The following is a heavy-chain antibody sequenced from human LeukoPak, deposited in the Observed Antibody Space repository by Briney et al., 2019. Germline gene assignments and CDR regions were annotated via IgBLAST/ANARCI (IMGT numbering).Heavy chain of an antibody. CDR3: GRQRSASATYFNDY. CDR1: GLTFRSYS. J-gene: IGHJ4*02. V-gene: IGHV3-7*01. CDR2: MKKDGSET. D-gene: IGHD3-9*01. Sequence: PGGSLRLSCVVSGLTFRSYSMIWFGQAPGKGLQWVANMKKDGSETKYVDFVKGRFTISRDNAKNSLALQMNSLRAEDTAVYYCGRQRSASATYFNDYWGQGTLVSVSS.